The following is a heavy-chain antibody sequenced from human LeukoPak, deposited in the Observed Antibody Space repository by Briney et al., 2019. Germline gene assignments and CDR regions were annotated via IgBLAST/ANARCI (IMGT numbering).Heavy chain of an antibody. CDR1: GGSISSYY. CDR2: IYHTGSI. V-gene: IGHV4-38-2*02. J-gene: IGHJ5*02. Sequence: PSETLSLTCTVSGGSISSYYWSWIRQPAGKGLEWIGSIYHTGSIYYNPSLKTRVTISVDTSKNQFSLKLTSVTAADTAVYCCARDAGSGSYFSDHWGQGTLVTVSS. CDR3: ARDAGSGSYFSDH. D-gene: IGHD1-26*01.